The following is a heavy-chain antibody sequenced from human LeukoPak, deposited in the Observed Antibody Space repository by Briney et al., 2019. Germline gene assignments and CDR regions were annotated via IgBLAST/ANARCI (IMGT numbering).Heavy chain of an antibody. CDR3: AREGIQLWFSYYYYYMDV. CDR1: GGSISSGGYY. CDR2: IYYSGST. Sequence: PSETLSLTCTVSGGSISSGGYYWSWIRQHPGKGLEWIGYIYYSGSTYYNPSLKSRVTISVDTSKNQFSLKLSSVTAADTAVYYCAREGIQLWFSYYYYYMDVWGKGTTVTVSS. J-gene: IGHJ6*03. V-gene: IGHV4-31*03. D-gene: IGHD5-18*01.